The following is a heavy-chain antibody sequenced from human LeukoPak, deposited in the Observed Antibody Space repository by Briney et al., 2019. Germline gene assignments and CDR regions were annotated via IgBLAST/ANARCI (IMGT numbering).Heavy chain of an antibody. CDR1: RFTFDDYA. J-gene: IGHJ4*02. V-gene: IGHV3-9*01. CDR3: AKDLGPGSMATSPGFDY. D-gene: IGHD5-24*01. Sequence: GGSLRLSCAASRFTFDDYAMHWVRQAPGKGLEWVSGISWNSGSIGYADSMKGRFTISRDNAKTSLYLQMNSLRAEDTALYYCAKDLGPGSMATSPGFDYWGQGTLVTVSS. CDR2: ISWNSGSI.